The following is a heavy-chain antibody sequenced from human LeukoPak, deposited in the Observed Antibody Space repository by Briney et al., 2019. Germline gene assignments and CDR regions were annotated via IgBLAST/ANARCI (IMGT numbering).Heavy chain of an antibody. CDR2: ISAYNGDT. D-gene: IGHD3-10*01. CDR3: ARQELWFGELYSYYFDY. CDR1: GYAFNNYG. J-gene: IGHJ4*02. Sequence: ASVKVSCKASGYAFNNYGFSWVRQAPGQGLEWMGWISAYNGDTNYAQKLQGRVTMTTDTSTSTAYMELRSLRSDDTAVYYCARQELWFGELYSYYFDYWGQGTLVTVSS. V-gene: IGHV1-18*01.